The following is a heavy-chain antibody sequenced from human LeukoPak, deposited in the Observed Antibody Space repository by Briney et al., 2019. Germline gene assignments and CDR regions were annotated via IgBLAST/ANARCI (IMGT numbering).Heavy chain of an antibody. CDR3: ARSQTAKWDSSGYYSDY. Sequence: GGSLRLSCAASGFTFSSYSMNWVRQAPGKGLEWVSSISSSSSYIYYADSVKGRFTISRDNAKNSLYLQMNSLRAEDTAVYYCARSQTAKWDSSGYYSDYWGQGTLVTVSS. CDR2: ISSSSSYI. J-gene: IGHJ4*02. V-gene: IGHV3-21*01. CDR1: GFTFSSYS. D-gene: IGHD3-22*01.